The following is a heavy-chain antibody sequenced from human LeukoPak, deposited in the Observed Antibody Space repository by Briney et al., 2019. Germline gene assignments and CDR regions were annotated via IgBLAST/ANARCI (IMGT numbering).Heavy chain of an antibody. J-gene: IGHJ4*02. CDR3: AKSYYYDSSGYPTGYFHY. D-gene: IGHD3-22*01. CDR2: INGSGGST. CDR1: GFTVSSND. Sequence: GGSLRLSCAASGFTVSSNDMSWVRQAPGKGLEWVSAINGSGGSTYYADSVKGRFTISRDNAKNTLYLQMNRLRDEDTAVYYCAKSYYYDSSGYPTGYFHYWGQGPLVTVSS. V-gene: IGHV3-23*01.